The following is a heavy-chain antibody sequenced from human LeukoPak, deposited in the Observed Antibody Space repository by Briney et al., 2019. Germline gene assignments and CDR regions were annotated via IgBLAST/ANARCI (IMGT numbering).Heavy chain of an antibody. CDR2: IHYSGST. V-gene: IGHV4-38-2*01. Sequence: SETLSLTCGVSGYSISSGYYWGWIRQPPGKGLEWIGSIHYSGSTDYNPSLKSRVTTSLDTSKNQVSVNLRFVTAADTAVYYCARAVYCSSTSCYFDPWGQGTLVTVSS. CDR3: ARAVYCSSTSCYFDP. CDR1: GYSISSGYY. J-gene: IGHJ5*02. D-gene: IGHD2-2*01.